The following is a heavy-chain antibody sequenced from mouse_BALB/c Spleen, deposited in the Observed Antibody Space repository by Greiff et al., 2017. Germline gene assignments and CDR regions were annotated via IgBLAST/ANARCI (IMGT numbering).Heavy chain of an antibody. Sequence: EVKLMESGAELVRPGALVKLSCKASGFNIKDYYMHWVKQRPEQGLEWIGWIDPENGNTIYDPKFQGKASITADTSSNTAYLQLSSLTSEDTAVYYCARYYGSRDYAMDYWGQGTSVTVSS. CDR3: ARYYGSRDYAMDY. J-gene: IGHJ4*01. V-gene: IGHV14-1*02. CDR2: IDPENGNT. D-gene: IGHD1-1*01. CDR1: GFNIKDYY.